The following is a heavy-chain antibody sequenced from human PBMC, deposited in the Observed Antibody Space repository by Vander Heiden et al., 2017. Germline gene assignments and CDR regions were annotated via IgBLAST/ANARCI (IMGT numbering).Heavy chain of an antibody. CDR2: ISYDGSNK. V-gene: IGHV3-30-3*01. J-gene: IGHJ4*02. CDR1: GFPFSSYA. Sequence: QVQLVESGGGVVQPGRSLRLSCAASGFPFSSYAMHGVRQGPGKGLEWVAVISYDGSNKYYADSVKGRFTISRDNSKNTLYLQMNSLRAEDTAVYYCARGTYCSGGSCYPVFDYWGQGTLVTVSS. D-gene: IGHD2-15*01. CDR3: ARGTYCSGGSCYPVFDY.